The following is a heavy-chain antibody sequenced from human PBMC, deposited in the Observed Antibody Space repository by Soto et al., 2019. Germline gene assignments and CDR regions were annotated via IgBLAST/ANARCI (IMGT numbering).Heavy chain of an antibody. V-gene: IGHV1-18*01. Sequence: GASVKVSCKASGYTFTSYGISWVRQAPGQGLEWMGWISAYNGNTNYAQKPQGRVTMTTDTPTSTAYMELRSLRSDDTAVYYCAREGNSSSSGGYSWSDPWGQGTLVTVSS. D-gene: IGHD5-12*01. CDR2: ISAYNGNT. J-gene: IGHJ5*02. CDR1: GYTFTSYG. CDR3: AREGNSSSSGGYSWSDP.